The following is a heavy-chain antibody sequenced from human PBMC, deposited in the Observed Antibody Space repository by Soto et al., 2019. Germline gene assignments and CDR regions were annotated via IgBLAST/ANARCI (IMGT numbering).Heavy chain of an antibody. J-gene: IGHJ6*02. D-gene: IGHD6-13*01. CDR2: INPSGGST. CDR1: GYTFTSYY. Sequence: ASVKVSCKASGYTFTSYYMHWVRQAPGQGLEWMGIINPSGGSTSYAQKFQGRVTMTRDTSTSTVYMELSSLRSEDTAVYYCARDSNPWWRMKVGIAAADYYYYYGMDVWGQGTTVTVSS. V-gene: IGHV1-46*01. CDR3: ARDSNPWWRMKVGIAAADYYYYYGMDV.